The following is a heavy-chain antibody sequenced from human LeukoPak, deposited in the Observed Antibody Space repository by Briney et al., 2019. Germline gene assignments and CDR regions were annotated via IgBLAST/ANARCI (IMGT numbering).Heavy chain of an antibody. J-gene: IGHJ3*02. D-gene: IGHD3-22*01. V-gene: IGHV3-20*04. CDR1: GFTFDDYG. Sequence: GGSLRLSCAASGFTFDDYGMSWVRQAPRKGLEWVSGINWNGGSTGYADSVKGRFTISRDNARNSLYLQMNSLRAEDTALYYCARDYDSSGYSDAFDIWGQGTMVTVSS. CDR2: INWNGGST. CDR3: ARDYDSSGYSDAFDI.